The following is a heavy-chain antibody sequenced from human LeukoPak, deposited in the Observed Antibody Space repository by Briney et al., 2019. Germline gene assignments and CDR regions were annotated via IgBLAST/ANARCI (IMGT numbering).Heavy chain of an antibody. V-gene: IGHV4-4*07. CDR2: IYTSGST. J-gene: IGHJ3*02. CDR1: GGSISSYY. D-gene: IGHD3-22*01. CDR3: ARDAPNYDLNPRAFDI. Sequence: SETLSLTCTVSGGSISSYYWSWIRQPAGKGLEWIGRIYTSGSTNYNPSLKSRVTMSVDTSKNQFSLKLSSVTAADTAVYYCARDAPNYDLNPRAFDIWGQGTMVPVSS.